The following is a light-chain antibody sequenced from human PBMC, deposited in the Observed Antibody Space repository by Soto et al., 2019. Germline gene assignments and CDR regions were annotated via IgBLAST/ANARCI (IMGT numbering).Light chain of an antibody. CDR2: EVT. CDR1: SSDVGRYNF. V-gene: IGLV2-8*01. CDR3: CSYADTSTFWVV. J-gene: IGLJ3*02. Sequence: QSVLTQPPSASGSPGQSVTISCTGTSSDVGRYNFVSWYQQHPGKAPKLMIFEVTKRPSGVPDRFSGSKSGNTASLTISGLQTEDEADYYCCSYADTSTFWVVFGGGTKVTVL.